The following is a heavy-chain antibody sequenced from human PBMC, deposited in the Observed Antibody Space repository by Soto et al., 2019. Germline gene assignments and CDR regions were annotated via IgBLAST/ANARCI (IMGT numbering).Heavy chain of an antibody. V-gene: IGHV4-59*01. CDR3: AREAGKIKGVAATNDMDV. Sequence: SSETLSLTCTVSGGSISSYYWSWIRQPPGKGLEWIGYIYYSGSTNYNPSLKSRVTISVDTSKNQFSLKLSSVTAADTAVYYCAREAGKIKGVAATNDMDVWGKGTTVTVSS. CDR2: IYYSGST. CDR1: GGSISSYY. J-gene: IGHJ6*03. D-gene: IGHD2-15*01.